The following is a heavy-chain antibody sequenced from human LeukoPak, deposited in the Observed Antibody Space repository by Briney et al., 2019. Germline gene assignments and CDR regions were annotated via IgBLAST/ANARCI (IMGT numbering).Heavy chain of an antibody. CDR3: ARVLLQRGYSYGSGLDYYGMDV. CDR1: GCTFSSYA. CDR2: IIPIFGTA. Sequence: SVKVSCKASGCTFSSYAISWVRQAPGQGLEWMGGIIPIFGTAGYAQKFQGRVTITADESTSTAYMELSSLRSEDTAVYYCARVLLQRGYSYGSGLDYYGMDVWGKGTTVTVSS. V-gene: IGHV1-69*01. J-gene: IGHJ6*04. D-gene: IGHD5-18*01.